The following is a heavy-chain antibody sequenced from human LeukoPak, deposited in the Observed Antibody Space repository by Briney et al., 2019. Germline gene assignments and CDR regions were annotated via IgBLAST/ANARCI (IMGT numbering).Heavy chain of an antibody. D-gene: IGHD6-19*01. CDR2: IKQDGSEK. J-gene: IGHJ4*02. V-gene: IGHV3-7*01. Sequence: GGSLRLSCAASGFTLSSYWMSWVRQAPGKGLEWVANIKQDGSEKYYVDSVKGRFTISRDNAKNSLYLQMNSLRAEDTAVYYCARSYSSGWYLYYFDYWGQGTLVTVSS. CDR1: GFTLSSYW. CDR3: ARSYSSGWYLYYFDY.